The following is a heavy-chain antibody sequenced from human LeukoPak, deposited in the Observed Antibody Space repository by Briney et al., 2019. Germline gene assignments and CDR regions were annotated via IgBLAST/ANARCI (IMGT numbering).Heavy chain of an antibody. D-gene: IGHD3-3*01. V-gene: IGHV3-9*01. CDR2: ISWNSATL. CDR1: GFTFENYA. CDR3: AKDTFGFLEWLFDF. J-gene: IGHJ4*02. Sequence: GRSLRLSCTAPGFTFENYALHCVRQAPGKGLEGVSGISWNSATLDYADSVKGRFTVSRDNATNSLYLQMSSLRAEDTDFYYCAKDTFGFLEWLFDFWGQGTLVTVSS.